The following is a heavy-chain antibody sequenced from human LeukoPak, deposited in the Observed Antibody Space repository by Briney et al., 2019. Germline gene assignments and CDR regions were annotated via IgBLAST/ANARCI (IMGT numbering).Heavy chain of an antibody. V-gene: IGHV3-33*01. CDR2: IWYDGSNK. J-gene: IGHJ4*02. D-gene: IGHD3-22*01. CDR1: GFTFSSYG. CDR3: ARSYYYDSSGYPFDY. Sequence: GRSLRLSCAASGFTFSSYGMHWVHQAPGKGLEWVAVIWYDGSNKYYADYVKGRFTISRDNSKNTLYLQMNSLRAEDTAVYYCARSYYYDSSGYPFDYWGQGNLVTASS.